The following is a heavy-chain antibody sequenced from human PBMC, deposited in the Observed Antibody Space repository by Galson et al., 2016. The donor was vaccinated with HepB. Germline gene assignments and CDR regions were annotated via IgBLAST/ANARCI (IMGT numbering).Heavy chain of an antibody. D-gene: IGHD3-16*01. CDR3: ARRLTHDSKIWDIDY. Sequence: QSGAEVKRPGESLRISCKGSGHSFADYWIGWVRQMPGKGLEWMGIIYPGDSHTRYSPSFQGQVTISADKSISTAYLQWSSLKASDTAIYYCARRLTHDSKIWDIDYWGQGALVTVSS. CDR2: IYPGDSHT. V-gene: IGHV5-51*01. J-gene: IGHJ4*02. CDR1: GHSFADYW.